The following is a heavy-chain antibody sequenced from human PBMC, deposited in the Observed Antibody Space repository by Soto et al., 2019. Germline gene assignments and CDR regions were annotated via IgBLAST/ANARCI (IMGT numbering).Heavy chain of an antibody. V-gene: IGHV1-3*01. J-gene: IGHJ2*01. Sequence: ASVKVSCKASGYTFTSYAMHWVRQAPGQRLEWMGWINAGNGNTKYSQKFQGRVTITRDTSASTAYMELSSLRSEDTAVYYCARPLWRDDYNWGYFDLWGRGTLVTVSS. CDR3: ARPLWRDDYNWGYFDL. D-gene: IGHD4-4*01. CDR1: GYTFTSYA. CDR2: INAGNGNT.